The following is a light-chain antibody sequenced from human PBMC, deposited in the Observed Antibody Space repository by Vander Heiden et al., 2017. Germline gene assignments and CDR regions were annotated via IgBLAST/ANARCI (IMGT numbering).Light chain of an antibody. CDR2: GAS. V-gene: IGKV1-39*01. J-gene: IGKJ1*01. CDR1: QTITSY. CDR3: QQNDKTPWT. Sequence: DIQMTQSPSSLSASVGDRVTITCRASQTITSYLNWYQQTPGKAPKLLIYGASNLQSGVPSRFSGSGSGTDFTLTISSLQREDFATYHCQQNDKTPWTFGQGTKVEIK.